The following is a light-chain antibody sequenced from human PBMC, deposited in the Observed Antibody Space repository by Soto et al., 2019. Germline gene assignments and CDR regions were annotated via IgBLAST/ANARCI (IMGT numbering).Light chain of an antibody. CDR2: EVS. CDR3: SSYAVSNIPYL. CDR1: SSDVGGYNY. J-gene: IGLJ1*01. Sequence: QSVLTQPPSASGSPGQSVTISCTGTSSDVGGYNYVSWYQQHPGKAPKLMIYEVSKRPSGVPDRFSGSKSGNTASLTVSGLQAEDEADYYCSSYAVSNIPYLFGTGTEFTVL. V-gene: IGLV2-8*01.